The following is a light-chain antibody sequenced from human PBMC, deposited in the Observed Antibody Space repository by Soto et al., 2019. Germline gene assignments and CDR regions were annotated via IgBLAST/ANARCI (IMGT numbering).Light chain of an antibody. CDR1: SSDVGDYNY. V-gene: IGLV2-14*01. J-gene: IGLJ2*01. CDR3: SSSITNNIVV. CDR2: EVS. Sequence: QSALTQPTSVSGSPGQSITISCTGTSSDVGDYNYVSWYQQHPGKAPKLIIYEVSHRLSGVSNRFSGSKFGHTASLTISGLQDDDEADYYCSSSITNNIVVFGGGTKVTVL.